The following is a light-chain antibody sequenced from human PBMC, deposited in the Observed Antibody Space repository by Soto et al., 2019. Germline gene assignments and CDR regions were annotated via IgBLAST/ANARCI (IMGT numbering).Light chain of an antibody. V-gene: IGKV1-5*01. Sequence: DIQMTQSPSTLSASVGDRVIIACRASQSISSSLAWYQQKPGKAPKLLIYDASSLESGVPSRFSGSGSGTEFTLSINSLQPQDFETYYCQQYHRYSWTFGQGTKVEIK. CDR1: QSISSS. CDR2: DAS. CDR3: QQYHRYSWT. J-gene: IGKJ1*01.